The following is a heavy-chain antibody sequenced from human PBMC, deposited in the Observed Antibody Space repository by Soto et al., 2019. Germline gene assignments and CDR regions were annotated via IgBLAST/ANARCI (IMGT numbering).Heavy chain of an antibody. CDR2: ISANGQGI. CDR3: ANWGKSGSDY. V-gene: IGHV3-23*01. D-gene: IGHD3-16*01. Sequence: SLRLSCAASGFTFSTYALSWVRQAPGKGLELVSAISANGQGIYYADSVRGRFTISRDNSKNTLYLQMNSLRAEDTAVYYCANWGKSGSDYWGQGTLVTVSS. CDR1: GFTFSTYA. J-gene: IGHJ4*02.